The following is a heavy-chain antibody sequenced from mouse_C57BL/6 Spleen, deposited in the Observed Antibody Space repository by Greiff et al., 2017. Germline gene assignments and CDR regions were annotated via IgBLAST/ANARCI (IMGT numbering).Heavy chain of an antibody. CDR1: GYTFTSYW. CDR3: ARSACDRPPHYYALDY. V-gene: IGHV1-59*01. J-gene: IGHJ4*01. Sequence: QVQLQQPGAELVRPGSSVKLSCKASGYTFTSYWMHWVKQRPVQGLEWIGKIDPSDSYTHYNQKFKGKATLTVDKSSSTAYMQLSSLTSEASAVYYCARSACDRPPHYYALDYWGQGTSVTVSS. CDR2: IDPSDSYT. D-gene: IGHD3-2*01.